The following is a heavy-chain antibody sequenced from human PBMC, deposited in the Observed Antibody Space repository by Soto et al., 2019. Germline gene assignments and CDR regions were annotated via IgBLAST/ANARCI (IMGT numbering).Heavy chain of an antibody. J-gene: IGHJ6*02. CDR1: GYSFTSYW. Sequence: PGESLKISCKGSGYSFTSYWIGWVRQMPGKGLEWMGIIYPGDSDTRYSPSFQGQVTISADKSISTAYLQWSSLKASDTAMYYCARRGRLPSRLKCSCGSCYVEGYYYGMDVWGQGTTVTVSS. CDR2: IYPGDSDT. CDR3: ARRGRLPSRLKCSCGSCYVEGYYYGMDV. D-gene: IGHD2-15*01. V-gene: IGHV5-51*01.